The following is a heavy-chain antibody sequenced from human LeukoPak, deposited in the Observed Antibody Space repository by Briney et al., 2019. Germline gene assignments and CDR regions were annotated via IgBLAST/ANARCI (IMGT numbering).Heavy chain of an antibody. V-gene: IGHV3-7*01. CDR2: IKQDGSEK. J-gene: IGHJ4*02. Sequence: GGSLRLSCAASGFTFSSYWMSWVRQAPGKGLEWVANIKQDGSEKHYVDSVKGRFTISRDNAKNSLYLQMNSLTAEDTAVYYCSIAYDTSGSVNIGGQGTLVTVSS. CDR1: GFTFSSYW. D-gene: IGHD3-22*01. CDR3: SIAYDTSGSVNI.